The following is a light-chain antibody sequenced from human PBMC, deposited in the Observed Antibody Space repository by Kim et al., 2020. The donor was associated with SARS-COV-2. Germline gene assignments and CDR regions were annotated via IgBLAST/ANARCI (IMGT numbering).Light chain of an antibody. J-gene: IGKJ4*01. CDR1: QSVTSSF. CDR2: GAS. CDR3: QQYDDLPHT. V-gene: IGKV3-20*01. Sequence: SPGQRASTPCRASQSVTSSFLAWYQQKPGQAPRRLIYGASSRATGITDRFSGRGSGTDFTLTISRLQPEDFAVYYCQQYDDLPHTFGGGTKVDIK.